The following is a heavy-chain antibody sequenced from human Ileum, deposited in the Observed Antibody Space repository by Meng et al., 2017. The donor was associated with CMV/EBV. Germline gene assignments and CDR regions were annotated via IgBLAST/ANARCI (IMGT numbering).Heavy chain of an antibody. J-gene: IGHJ4*02. CDR3: ATSGVVV. D-gene: IGHD3-22*01. Sequence: GESLKISCAASGFTFSSYGMHWVRQAPGKGLEWVAFIRYDGSNKYYADSVKGRFTISRDNSKNTLYLQMNSLRAEDTAVYYCATSGVVVWGQGTLVTVPQ. CDR1: GFTFSSYG. V-gene: IGHV3-30*02. CDR2: IRYDGSNK.